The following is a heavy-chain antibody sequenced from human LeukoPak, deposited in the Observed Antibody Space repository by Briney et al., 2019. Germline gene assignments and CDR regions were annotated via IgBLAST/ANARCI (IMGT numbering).Heavy chain of an antibody. Sequence: GESLKISCKGSGYSFTSYWIGWVRQMPGKGLEWMGIIYPGDSETRYSPSFQGQVTFSADKSISTAYLQWSSLKASDTAMYYCARGSAWERGSYDYWGQGTLVTVSS. J-gene: IGHJ4*02. CDR2: IYPGDSET. V-gene: IGHV5-51*01. CDR3: ARGSAWERGSYDY. CDR1: GYSFTSYW. D-gene: IGHD1-26*01.